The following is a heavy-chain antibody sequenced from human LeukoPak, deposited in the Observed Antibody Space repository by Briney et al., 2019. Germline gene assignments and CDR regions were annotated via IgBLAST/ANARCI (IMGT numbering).Heavy chain of an antibody. CDR1: GGSISSGRYY. CDR2: IFTSGST. J-gene: IGHJ4*02. CDR3: ARSPIRGRYFDY. Sequence: PSETLSLTCNVSGGSISSGRYYWSWIRLPAGKGLEWIGRIFTSGSTNYNPSLKSRVTISLDTSKNQFSLKLSSVTAADTAVYYCARSPIRGRYFDYWGQGTLVTVSS. D-gene: IGHD2-2*02. V-gene: IGHV4-61*02.